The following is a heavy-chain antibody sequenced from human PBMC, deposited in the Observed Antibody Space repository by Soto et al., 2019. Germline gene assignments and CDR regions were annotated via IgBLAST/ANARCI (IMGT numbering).Heavy chain of an antibody. Sequence: SETLSLTCTLSGGSISSGGYYWSWIRQHPGKGLEWIGYIYYSGSTYYNPSLKSRVTISVDTSKNQFSLKLSSVTAADTAVYYCSREAVGGSCDFDYWGQRTLVAV. CDR2: IYYSGST. J-gene: IGHJ4*02. CDR3: SREAVGGSCDFDY. CDR1: GGSISSGGYY. V-gene: IGHV4-31*03. D-gene: IGHD3-16*01.